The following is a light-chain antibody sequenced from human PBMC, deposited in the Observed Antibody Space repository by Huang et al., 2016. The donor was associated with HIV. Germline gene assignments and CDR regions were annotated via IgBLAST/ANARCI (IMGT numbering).Light chain of an antibody. CDR3: QQYNDWPPLT. CDR1: HSVDSD. Sequence: EIEMTQSPATLSVSPGERATLSCRASHSVDSDLAWYQQKPGQAPRLLIYDASTRATGISAKFNGNGSGTEFSLSITNLQSEDFAVYYCQQYNDWPPLTFGGGTKVGI. CDR2: DAS. V-gene: IGKV3-15*01. J-gene: IGKJ4*01.